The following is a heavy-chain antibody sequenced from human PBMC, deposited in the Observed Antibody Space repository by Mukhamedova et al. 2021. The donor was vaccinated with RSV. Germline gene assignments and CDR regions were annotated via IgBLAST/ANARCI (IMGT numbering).Heavy chain of an antibody. V-gene: IGHV3-23*01. CDR3: AKLSSSWTQWWFDY. Sequence: GWVSAISGSGGSTYYADSVKGRFTISRDNSKNTLYLQMNSLRAEDTAVYYCAKLSSSWTQWWFDYWGQGTLVTVSS. D-gene: IGHD6-13*01. CDR2: ISGSGGST. J-gene: IGHJ4*02.